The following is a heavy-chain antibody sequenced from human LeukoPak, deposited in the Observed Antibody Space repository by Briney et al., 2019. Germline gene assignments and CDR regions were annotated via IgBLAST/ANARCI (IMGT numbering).Heavy chain of an antibody. CDR2: ISAYNDNT. J-gene: IGHJ4*02. CDR1: GYTFTNYA. CDR3: ARDVGEGYCSGGSCSDY. Sequence: ASVKVSCKAPGYTFTNYAISWVRQAPGQGLEWMGWISAYNDNTNYAQKFQGRVTMTTDTSTSTAYMELRSLRPDDTAVYYCARDVGEGYCSGGSCSDYWGQGTLVTVSS. D-gene: IGHD2-15*01. V-gene: IGHV1-18*01.